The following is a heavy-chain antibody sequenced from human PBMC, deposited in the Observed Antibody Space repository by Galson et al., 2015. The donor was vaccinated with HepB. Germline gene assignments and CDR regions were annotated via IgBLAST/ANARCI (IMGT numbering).Heavy chain of an antibody. V-gene: IGHV3-48*02. J-gene: IGHJ4*02. CDR1: GFTLSSHS. CDR2: IGSITTTT. CDR3: ARDPHYYDSSGYGN. D-gene: IGHD3-22*01. Sequence: SLRLSCAASGFTLSSHSMNWVRQAPGKGLEWLSYIGSITTTTYYADSVKGRFTISRDSAKNSLYLQMNSLRDEDTAVYYCARDPHYYDSSGYGNWGQGTLVTVSS.